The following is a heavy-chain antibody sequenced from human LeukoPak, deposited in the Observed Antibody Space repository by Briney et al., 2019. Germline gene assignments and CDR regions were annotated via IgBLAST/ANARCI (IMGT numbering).Heavy chain of an antibody. CDR3: ARDKKGGGDVDY. J-gene: IGHJ4*02. CDR1: GGSISSYY. V-gene: IGHV4-59*01. D-gene: IGHD2-21*02. Sequence: SETLSLTCTVSGGSISSYYWSWIRQPPGKGLEWIGYIYYSGSTNYNPPLKSRVTISVDTSKNQFSLKLSSVTAADTAVYYCARDKKGGGDVDYWGQGTLVTVSS. CDR2: IYYSGST.